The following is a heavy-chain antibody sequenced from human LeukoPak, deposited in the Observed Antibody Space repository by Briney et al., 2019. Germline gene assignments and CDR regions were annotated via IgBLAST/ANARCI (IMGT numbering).Heavy chain of an antibody. CDR3: ASDHGGSAHLEAAFDI. V-gene: IGHV4-59*01. D-gene: IGHD1-26*01. CDR2: IFYTGST. Sequence: PSETLSLTCTVSGASIRRYYGSWIRQPPGQRLEWIGFIFYTGSTNYNPSLKGRVAISIDTSKSQFSLKLSSVTAADTAVYYCASDHGGSAHLEAAFDIWGRGTLVTVSS. J-gene: IGHJ3*02. CDR1: GASIRRYY.